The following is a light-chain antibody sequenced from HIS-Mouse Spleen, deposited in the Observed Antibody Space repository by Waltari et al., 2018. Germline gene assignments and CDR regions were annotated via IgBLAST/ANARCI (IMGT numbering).Light chain of an antibody. CDR2: EGS. J-gene: IGLJ3*02. CDR3: CSYAGSSTWV. Sequence: QYALTQPASVSGSPGQAITIPGTGTSSDVGSYDLVSWYQQHPGKAPKLMIYEGSKRPSVVSNRFSGSKSGNTASLTISGLQAEDEADYYCCSYAGSSTWVFGGGTKLTVL. V-gene: IGLV2-23*01. CDR1: SSDVGSYDL.